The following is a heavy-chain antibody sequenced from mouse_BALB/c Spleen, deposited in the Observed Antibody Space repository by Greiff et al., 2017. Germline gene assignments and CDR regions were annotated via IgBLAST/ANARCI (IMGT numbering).Heavy chain of an antibody. D-gene: IGHD3-3*01. V-gene: IGHV1-54*01. Sequence: VQLQQSGAELVRPGTSVKVSCKASGYAFTNYLIEWVKQRPGQGLEWIGVINPGSGGTNYNEKFKGKATLTADKSSSTAYMQLSSLTSDDSAVYFCARQGTDFDYWGQGTTLTVSS. CDR1: GYAFTNYL. CDR3: ARQGTDFDY. CDR2: INPGSGGT. J-gene: IGHJ2*01.